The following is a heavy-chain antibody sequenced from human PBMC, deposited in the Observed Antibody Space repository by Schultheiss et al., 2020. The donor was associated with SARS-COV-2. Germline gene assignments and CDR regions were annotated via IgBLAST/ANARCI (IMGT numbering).Heavy chain of an antibody. CDR3: ARGPDQQLVLSGDY. Sequence: GGSLRLSCAASGSTFSIYAMHWVRQAPGKGLEWVAVISYDGSNKYYADSVKGRFTISRDNSKNTLYLQMNSLRAEDTAVYYCARGPDQQLVLSGDYWGQGTLVTVSS. CDR2: ISYDGSNK. D-gene: IGHD6-13*01. CDR1: GSTFSIYA. V-gene: IGHV3-30*04. J-gene: IGHJ4*02.